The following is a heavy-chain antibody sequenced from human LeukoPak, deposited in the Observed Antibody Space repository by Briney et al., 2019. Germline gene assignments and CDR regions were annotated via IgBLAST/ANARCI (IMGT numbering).Heavy chain of an antibody. CDR1: GFTFSNYS. V-gene: IGHV3-21*01. Sequence: GGSLRLSCAASGFTFSNYSMNWVRQAPGKGLEWVSSISSSSSYIYYADSVKGRFTISRDNAKNSLYLQMNSLRAEDTAVYYCARAGFQDIVVVPAAIPVGVDYWGQGTLVTVSS. J-gene: IGHJ4*02. CDR2: ISSSSSYI. D-gene: IGHD2-2*01. CDR3: ARAGFQDIVVVPAAIPVGVDY.